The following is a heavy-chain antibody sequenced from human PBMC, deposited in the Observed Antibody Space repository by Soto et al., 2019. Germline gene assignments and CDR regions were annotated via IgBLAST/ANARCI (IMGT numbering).Heavy chain of an antibody. CDR2: IIPIFGTA. D-gene: IGHD3-10*01. J-gene: IGHJ5*02. V-gene: IGHV1-69*01. Sequence: QVQLVQSGAEVKKPGSSVKVSCKASGGTFSSYAISWVRQAPGQGLEWMGGIIPIFGTANYAQKFQGRVTINADEPTSTAYRELSSLRSEDTAVYYCARDQDDYGSGNSWFDPWGQGTLVTVSS. CDR3: ARDQDDYGSGNSWFDP. CDR1: GGTFSSYA.